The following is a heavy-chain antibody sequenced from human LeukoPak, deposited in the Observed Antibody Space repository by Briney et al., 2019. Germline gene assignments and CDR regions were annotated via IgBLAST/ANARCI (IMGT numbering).Heavy chain of an antibody. CDR3: ASFNSRDAFNF. J-gene: IGHJ3*01. CDR2: IRNKIDGGTT. D-gene: IGHD4-11*01. CDR1: GFTFSNAW. Sequence: GGSLRLSCAASGFTFSNAWMSWIRQAPGKGLEWVGRIRNKIDGGTTDYAGPVQSRFVISRDDSKNTMYLQMNSLRIEDTAVYYCASFNSRDAFNFWGQGTMVIVSS. V-gene: IGHV3-15*01.